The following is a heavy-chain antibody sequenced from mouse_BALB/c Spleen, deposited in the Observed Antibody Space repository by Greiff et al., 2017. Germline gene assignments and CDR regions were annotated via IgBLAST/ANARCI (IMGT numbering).Heavy chain of an antibody. Sequence: VQLQQSGPELVKPGASVKISCKASGYAFSSSWMNWVKQRPGQGLEWIGRIYPGDGDTNYNGKFKGKATLTADKSSSTAYMQLSSLTSVDSAVYFCARDDGYYGYLAYWGQGTLVTVSA. CDR3: ARDDGYYGYLAY. V-gene: IGHV1-82*01. D-gene: IGHD2-3*01. CDR2: IYPGDGDT. CDR1: GYAFSSSW. J-gene: IGHJ3*01.